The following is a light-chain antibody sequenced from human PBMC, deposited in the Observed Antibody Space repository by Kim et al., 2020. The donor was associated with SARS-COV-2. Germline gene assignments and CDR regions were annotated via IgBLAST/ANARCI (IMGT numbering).Light chain of an antibody. CDR2: GAS. CDR1: QDINNY. J-gene: IGKJ1*01. CDR3: LQHVTYPLT. Sequence: LVEDRVTITCRASQDINNYLAWFQQRPGKGPERLIFGASRLQSGVPSRFSGSGSGTEFTLTIDSLQPEDFATYYCLQHVTYPLTFGLGTKVDIK. V-gene: IGKV1-17*03.